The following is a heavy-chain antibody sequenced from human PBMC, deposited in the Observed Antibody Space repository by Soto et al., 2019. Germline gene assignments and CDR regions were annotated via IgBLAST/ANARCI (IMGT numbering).Heavy chain of an antibody. CDR3: ARDVYYYDSSGYHHFDY. CDR2: ISAYNGNT. J-gene: IGHJ4*02. D-gene: IGHD3-22*01. Sequence: ASVKVSCKASGYTFTSYGISWVRQAPGQGLEWMGWISAYNGNTNYAQKLQGRVTMTTDTSTSTAYMELRGLRSDDTAVYYCARDVYYYDSSGYHHFDYWGQGTLVTVSS. CDR1: GYTFTSYG. V-gene: IGHV1-18*01.